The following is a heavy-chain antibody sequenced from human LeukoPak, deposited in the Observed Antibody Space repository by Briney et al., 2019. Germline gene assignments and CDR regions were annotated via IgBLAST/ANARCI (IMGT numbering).Heavy chain of an antibody. V-gene: IGHV2-5*02. Sequence: SGPTLVKPTQTLTLTCTYSGFSLTTSGVGVVWIRQPPGKALEWLGVIYWDDDKRYSPSLKSRLTITKDTSKNQVVLTMTNMDPVDTATYYCTHRNSGDCGGGVCYSGYFDYWGQGTLVTVSS. J-gene: IGHJ4*02. CDR2: IYWDDDK. CDR3: THRNSGDCGGGVCYSGYFDY. D-gene: IGHD2-21*02. CDR1: GFSLTTSGVG.